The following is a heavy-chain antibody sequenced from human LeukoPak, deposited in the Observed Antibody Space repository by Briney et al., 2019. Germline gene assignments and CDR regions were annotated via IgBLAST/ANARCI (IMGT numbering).Heavy chain of an antibody. CDR1: GYSFATYW. CDR2: IYPGGSDT. J-gene: IGHJ4*02. V-gene: IGHV5-51*01. D-gene: IGHD6-13*01. Sequence: GESLKISCNGSGYSFATYWIAWVRQMPGKGLEWMGIIYPGGSDTRYSPSFQGQVTISADKSISTAYLQWSSLKASDTAMYYCARQGSSASAVDYWGQGTLVTVSS. CDR3: ARQGSSASAVDY.